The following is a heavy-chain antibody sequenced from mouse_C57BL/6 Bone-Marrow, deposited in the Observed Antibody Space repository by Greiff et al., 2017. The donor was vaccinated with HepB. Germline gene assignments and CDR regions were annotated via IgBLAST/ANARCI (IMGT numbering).Heavy chain of an antibody. CDR2: IWGVGST. CDR3: ARASYYYGSSDAMDY. J-gene: IGHJ4*01. V-gene: IGHV2-6*01. CDR1: GFSLTSYG. D-gene: IGHD1-1*01. Sequence: QVQLKESGPGLVAPSQSLSITCPVSGFSLTSYGVDWVRQSPGKGLEWLGVIWGVGSTNYNSALKSRLSISKDNSKSQVFLKMNSLQTDDTAMYYCARASYYYGSSDAMDYWGQGTSVTVSS.